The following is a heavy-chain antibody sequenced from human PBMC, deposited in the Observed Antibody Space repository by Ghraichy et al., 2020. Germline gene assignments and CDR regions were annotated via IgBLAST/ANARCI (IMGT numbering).Heavy chain of an antibody. CDR1: GYTFTSYD. CDR2: MNPNSGNT. Sequence: ASVKVSCKASGYTFTSYDINWVRQATGQGLEWMGWMNPNSGNTGYVQKFQGRVTMTRNTSISTAYMELSSLRSEDTAVYYCATWGKSGIAAAGRPVYYGMDVWGQGTTVTVSS. V-gene: IGHV1-8*01. D-gene: IGHD6-13*01. J-gene: IGHJ6*02. CDR3: ATWGKSGIAAAGRPVYYGMDV.